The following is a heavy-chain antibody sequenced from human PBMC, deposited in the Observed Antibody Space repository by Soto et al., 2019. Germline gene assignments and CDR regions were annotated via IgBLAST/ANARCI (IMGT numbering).Heavy chain of an antibody. CDR3: ASSNRYSSSWYWIYYFDY. J-gene: IGHJ4*02. CDR2: INAGNGNT. Sequence: QVQLAQSGAEVKKPGASVKVSCKASGYTFTSYAMHWVRQAPGQRLEWMGWINAGNGNTKYSQKFQGRVTITRDTSASTAYMELSSLRSEDTAVYYCASSNRYSSSWYWIYYFDYWGQGTLVTVSS. D-gene: IGHD6-13*01. CDR1: GYTFTSYA. V-gene: IGHV1-3*01.